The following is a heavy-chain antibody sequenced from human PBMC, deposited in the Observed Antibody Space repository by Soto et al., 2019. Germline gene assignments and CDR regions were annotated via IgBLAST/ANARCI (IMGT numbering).Heavy chain of an antibody. J-gene: IGHJ4*02. CDR2: ISSDGRKE. V-gene: IGHV3-30*04. Sequence: ESGGGVVQPGRSLRLSCAASGFSFRTYAMHWVRQAPGTGLEWVAVISSDGRKEFYVDSVKGRFTISRDNSKNTLYLQMNSPRADDTAMYYCARDNGGYWGQGTLVTVSS. CDR3: ARDNGGY. D-gene: IGHD2-8*01. CDR1: GFSFRTYA.